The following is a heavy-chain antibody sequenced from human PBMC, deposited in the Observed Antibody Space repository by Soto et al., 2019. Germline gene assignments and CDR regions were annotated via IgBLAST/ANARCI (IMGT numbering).Heavy chain of an antibody. J-gene: IGHJ4*02. CDR2: ISYSGTT. Sequence: SDSLSLTFTVSGCSIRSGTYYWSWIRQPPGKGLEWIGFISYSGTTHYSASLRSRVSISVDTSKNQFSLDLSSVTAADTAVYYCATMGTPVTGLYYFDYWGQGTLVTVS. CDR1: GCSIRSGTYY. D-gene: IGHD4-17*01. CDR3: ATMGTPVTGLYYFDY. V-gene: IGHV4-30-4*02.